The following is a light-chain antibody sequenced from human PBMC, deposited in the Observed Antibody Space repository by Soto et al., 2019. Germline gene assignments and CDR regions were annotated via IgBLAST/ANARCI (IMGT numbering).Light chain of an antibody. Sequence: EIVLTQSPGPLSLSPGERVTLSCRTSHSAPSSNLAWYQQKPGQAPRLLIYGASSRAAGVPDRFSGSGSGTDCAITVTRLEAEEISVYFCKLYGTFGPGTKVDLK. J-gene: IGKJ3*01. CDR2: GAS. CDR3: KLYGT. CDR1: HSAPSSN. V-gene: IGKV3-20*01.